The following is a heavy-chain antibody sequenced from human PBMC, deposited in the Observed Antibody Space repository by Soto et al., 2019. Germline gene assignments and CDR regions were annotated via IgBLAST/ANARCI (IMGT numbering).Heavy chain of an antibody. V-gene: IGHV3-23*01. D-gene: IGHD2-15*01. Sequence: EVQLLESGGGLVQPGGSLRLSCAASGFTLSSYAMSWVRQAPGKGLEWVSVISGSGGYTYYADSVKGRFIISRDNSKNTLYLQMNSLRAEDTAVYYCAKWTVVVVAATRGGYFDYWGQGTLVTVSS. CDR2: ISGSGGYT. CDR3: AKWTVVVVAATRGGYFDY. J-gene: IGHJ4*02. CDR1: GFTLSSYA.